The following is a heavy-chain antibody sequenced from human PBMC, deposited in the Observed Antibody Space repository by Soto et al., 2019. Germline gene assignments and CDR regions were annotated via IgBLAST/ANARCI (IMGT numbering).Heavy chain of an antibody. J-gene: IGHJ6*02. D-gene: IGHD3-22*01. CDR1: GFAFSDYT. CDR3: TTDPPFGDYSSGYYYDYYYYGMDV. V-gene: IGHV3-15*07. CDR2: IKSKTDGGTT. Sequence: GGSLRLSCSASGFAFSDYTMNWVRQAPGKGLEWDGRIKSKTDGGTTDYAAPVKGRFTISRDDSKNTLYLQMNSLKTEDTAVYYCTTDPPFGDYSSGYYYDYYYYGMDVWGQGTTVTVSS.